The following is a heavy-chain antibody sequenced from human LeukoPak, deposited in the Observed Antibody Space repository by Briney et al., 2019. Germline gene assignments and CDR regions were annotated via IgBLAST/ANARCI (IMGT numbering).Heavy chain of an antibody. CDR2: IYYSGST. Sequence: SETLSLTCTVSGGSISSSSYYWGWIRQPPRKGLEWIGSIYYSGSTYYNPSLKSRVTISVDTSKNQFSLKLSSVTAADTAVYYCARRGIAAAGTGDYWGQGTLVTVSS. D-gene: IGHD6-13*01. CDR1: GGSISSSSYY. CDR3: ARRGIAAAGTGDY. J-gene: IGHJ4*02. V-gene: IGHV4-39*01.